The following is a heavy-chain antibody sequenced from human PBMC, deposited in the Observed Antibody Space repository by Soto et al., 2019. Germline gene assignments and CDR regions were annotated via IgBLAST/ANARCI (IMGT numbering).Heavy chain of an antibody. D-gene: IGHD6-19*01. CDR2: IYYSGST. CDR3: ARLDSSGWYYFDY. Sequence: SQTLSLTCTVSGGSISSSSYYWGWIRQPPGKGLEWIGSIYYSGSTYYNPSLKSRVTISVDTSKNQFSLKLSSVTAADTAVYYCARLDSSGWYYFDYWGQGTLVTVSS. CDR1: GGSISSSSYY. J-gene: IGHJ4*02. V-gene: IGHV4-39*01.